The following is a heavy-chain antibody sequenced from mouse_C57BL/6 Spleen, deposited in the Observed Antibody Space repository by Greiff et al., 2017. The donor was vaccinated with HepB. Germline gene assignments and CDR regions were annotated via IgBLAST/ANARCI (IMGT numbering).Heavy chain of an antibody. J-gene: IGHJ2*01. D-gene: IGHD2-4*01. CDR2: ISNGGGST. V-gene: IGHV5-12*01. Sequence: DVHLVESGGGLVQPGGSLKLSCAASGFTFSDYYMYWVRQTPEKRLEWVAYISNGGGSTYYPDTVKGRFTISRDNAKNTLYLQMSRLKSEDTAMYYCARRGYDYLFDYWGQGTTLTVSS. CDR1: GFTFSDYY. CDR3: ARRGYDYLFDY.